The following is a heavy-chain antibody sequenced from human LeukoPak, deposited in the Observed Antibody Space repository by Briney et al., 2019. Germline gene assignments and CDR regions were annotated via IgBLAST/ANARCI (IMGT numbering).Heavy chain of an antibody. CDR1: GFTFSSYA. J-gene: IGHJ4*02. D-gene: IGHD6-13*01. CDR2: ITGSSRST. V-gene: IGHV3-23*01. CDR3: ARAVYSSSGIDY. Sequence: GGSLRLSCAASGFTFSSYAMSWVRQAPGKGLEWVSTITGSSRSTYYADSMKGRFTISRDNSKNTLYLQMNSLRAEDTAVYYCARAVYSSSGIDYWGQGTLVTVSS.